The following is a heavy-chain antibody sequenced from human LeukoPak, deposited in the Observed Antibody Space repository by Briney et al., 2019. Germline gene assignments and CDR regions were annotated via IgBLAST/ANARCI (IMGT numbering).Heavy chain of an antibody. Sequence: GGSLRLSCAASGFTFSTYVMHWVRQAPGKGLEWVALISSDERNKYYADSVKGRFTISRDNAKSTLSLQMNSLRAEDTAIYYCAKDGRNYYDSSRPFDYWGQGTLVTVSS. V-gene: IGHV3-30*18. CDR1: GFTFSTYV. D-gene: IGHD3-22*01. CDR3: AKDGRNYYDSSRPFDY. J-gene: IGHJ4*02. CDR2: ISSDERNK.